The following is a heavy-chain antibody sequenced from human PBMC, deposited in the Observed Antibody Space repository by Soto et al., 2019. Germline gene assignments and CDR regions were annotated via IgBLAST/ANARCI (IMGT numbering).Heavy chain of an antibody. Sequence: QVQLVQSGAEVKKPGASVKVSCKASGYSFTVYYMHWLRQAPGQGLEWMGWINPNSGGANYAQKFQGRVTMTRDTSINTAYMELSSLRSDDTAVYYCAPEKALGSGKWFDPGGQGTLVTVSS. V-gene: IGHV1-2*02. CDR1: GYSFTVYY. J-gene: IGHJ5*02. D-gene: IGHD2-15*01. CDR3: APEKALGSGKWFDP. CDR2: INPNSGGA.